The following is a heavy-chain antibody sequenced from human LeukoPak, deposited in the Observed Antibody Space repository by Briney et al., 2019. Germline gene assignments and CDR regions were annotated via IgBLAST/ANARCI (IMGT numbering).Heavy chain of an antibody. CDR3: ARESISGHRDFDN. J-gene: IGHJ4*02. CDR2: ISSGSRTI. CDR1: GFTFSSYS. Sequence: GGSLSLSCAASGFTFSSYSMNWVRQAPGKGLEWISYISSGSRTIYYADFVKGRFTVSRDSAKNSLYLQMRSLRDEDTAVYYCARESISGHRDFDNWGQGTLVTVSA. D-gene: IGHD1-26*01. V-gene: IGHV3-48*02.